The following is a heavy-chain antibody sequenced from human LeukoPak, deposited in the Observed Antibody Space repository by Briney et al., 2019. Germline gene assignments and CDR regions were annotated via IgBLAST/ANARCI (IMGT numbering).Heavy chain of an antibody. D-gene: IGHD3-9*01. CDR3: ARGPYVLRYFDWIETYWFDP. V-gene: IGHV4-61*02. J-gene: IGHJ5*02. Sequence: SQTLSLTCTVSGGSISSGSYYWSWIRQPAGKGLEWIGRIYTSGSTNYNPSLKSRVTISVDTSKNQFSLKLSSVTAADTAVYYCARGPYVLRYFDWIETYWFDPWGQGTLVTVSS. CDR1: GGSISSGSYY. CDR2: IYTSGST.